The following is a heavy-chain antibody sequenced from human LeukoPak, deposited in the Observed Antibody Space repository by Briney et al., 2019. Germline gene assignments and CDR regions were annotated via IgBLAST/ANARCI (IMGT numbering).Heavy chain of an antibody. V-gene: IGHV3-23*01. J-gene: IGHJ4*02. CDR3: AKGSYYDSSGSFYFDY. D-gene: IGHD3-22*01. CDR2: TSGSGDNT. CDR1: GFTFSSYA. Sequence: GGSLRLSCAASGFTFSSYAMSWVRQAPGKGLEWVSGTSGSGDNTYYADSVKGRFTISRDNSKNTLYVQVNSLGTEDTAAYYCAKGSYYDSSGSFYFDYWGQGTLVTVSS.